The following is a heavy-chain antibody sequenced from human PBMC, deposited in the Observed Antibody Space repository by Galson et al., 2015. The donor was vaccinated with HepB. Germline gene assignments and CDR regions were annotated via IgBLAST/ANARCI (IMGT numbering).Heavy chain of an antibody. V-gene: IGHV4-34*01. CDR2: ITHSGST. CDR1: GGSFTGYF. J-gene: IGHJ5*02. CDR3: ANRYCTSTSCAFDP. D-gene: IGHD2-2*01. Sequence: ETLSLTCAVYGGSFTGYFWTWIRQPPGKGLEWIGEITHSGSTNYNPSLKSRVTLSVDTSKKQFSLKLTSVTAADTAVYYCANRYCTSTSCAFDPWGQGTLVTVSS.